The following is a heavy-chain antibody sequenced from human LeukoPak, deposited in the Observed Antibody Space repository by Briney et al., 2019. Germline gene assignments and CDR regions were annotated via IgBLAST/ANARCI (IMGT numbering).Heavy chain of an antibody. CDR3: ARVYHYGGNGRGYFDL. CDR1: GFTFSNYE. D-gene: IGHD4-23*01. J-gene: IGHJ2*01. CDR2: ISGSGSAT. V-gene: IGHV3-48*03. Sequence: QPGGSLRLSCAASGFTFSNYELICVRQAPGKGLEWVSYISGSGSATYYADSVKGRSTVSRDNAKNSLYLQMNSLRVEDTSLYYCARVYHYGGNGRGYFDLWGRGTLVTVSS.